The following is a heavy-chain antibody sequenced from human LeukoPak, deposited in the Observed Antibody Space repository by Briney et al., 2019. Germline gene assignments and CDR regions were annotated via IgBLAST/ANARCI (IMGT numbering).Heavy chain of an antibody. CDR2: IYHSGST. D-gene: IGHD6-13*01. J-gene: IGHJ3*02. V-gene: IGHV4-4*02. Sequence: SGTLSLTCAVSGGSISSSNWWSWVRQPPGKGLEWIGEIYHSGSTNYNPSLKSRVTISVDKSKNRFSLKLSSVTAADTAVYYCARVVQAAAGSDAFDIWGQGTMVTVSS. CDR1: GGSISSSNW. CDR3: ARVVQAAAGSDAFDI.